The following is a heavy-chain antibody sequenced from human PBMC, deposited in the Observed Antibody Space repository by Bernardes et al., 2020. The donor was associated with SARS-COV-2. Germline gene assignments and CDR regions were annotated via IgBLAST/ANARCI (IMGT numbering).Heavy chain of an antibody. J-gene: IGHJ4*02. CDR2: ISGSSSTI. D-gene: IGHD5-12*01. V-gene: IGHV3-21*01. CDR1: GFTFSYFN. CDR3: ARPIPGYTASPPDY. Sequence: GGSLRLSCAASGFTFSYFNMHWVRQAPGKGLEWVSSISGSSSTIYYADSVKGRFTISRDNAKTSVYLQMNSLRVEDTAVYYCARPIPGYTASPPDYWGQGTLVTVSS.